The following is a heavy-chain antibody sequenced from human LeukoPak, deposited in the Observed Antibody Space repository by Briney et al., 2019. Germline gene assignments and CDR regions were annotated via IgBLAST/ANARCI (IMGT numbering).Heavy chain of an antibody. V-gene: IGHV3-13*01. D-gene: IGHD6-13*01. CDR2: IGTAGDT. Sequence: GGSLRLSCAASGFTLSSYDMHWVRQATGKGLEWVSAIGTAGDTYYPGSVKGRFTISRENAKNSLYLQMNSLRAGDTAVYYCAREHSEQQLGRIIDYWGQGTLVTVSS. CDR1: GFTLSSYD. CDR3: AREHSEQQLGRIIDY. J-gene: IGHJ4*02.